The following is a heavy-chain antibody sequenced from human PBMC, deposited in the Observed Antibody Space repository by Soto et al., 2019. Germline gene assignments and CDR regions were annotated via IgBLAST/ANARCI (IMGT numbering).Heavy chain of an antibody. J-gene: IGHJ4*02. V-gene: IGHV1-69*01. Sequence: VKVACKASGCSFSRYTSTWVRQAPVQGLEWMGVITPMFGTPNYAQKFQCRVTITADESTSTAYMELSSLRSEDTAMYYCARDGTLYDSSAYYYLYWGQGTLVTVSS. CDR1: GCSFSRYT. CDR2: ITPMFGTP. CDR3: ARDGTLYDSSAYYYLY. D-gene: IGHD3-22*01.